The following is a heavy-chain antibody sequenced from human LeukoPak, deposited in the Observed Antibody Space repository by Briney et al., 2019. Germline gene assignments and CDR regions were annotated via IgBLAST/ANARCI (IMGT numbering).Heavy chain of an antibody. CDR2: ISAYNGNT. V-gene: IGHV1-18*01. CDR1: GYTFTSYG. Sequence: ASVKVSCKASGYTFTSYGISWVRQAPGQGLEWMGWISAYNGNTNYAQKLQGRVTMTTDTSTSTAYMELRSLRSDDTAVYYCARVRTTMIVEIFDYWGQGTLATVSS. CDR3: ARVRTTMIVEIFDY. D-gene: IGHD3-22*01. J-gene: IGHJ4*02.